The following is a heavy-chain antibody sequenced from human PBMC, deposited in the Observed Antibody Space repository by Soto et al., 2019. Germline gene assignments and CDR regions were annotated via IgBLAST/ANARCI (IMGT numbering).Heavy chain of an antibody. CDR3: ASNTYYDFWSGYYYGAYYYGMDV. Sequence: GGSLRLSCAASGFTVSSNYMSWVRQAPGKGLEWVSVIYSGGSTYYADSGKGRFTISRDNSKNTLYLQMNSLRAEDTAVYYCASNTYYDFWSGYYYGAYYYGMDVWGQGTTVTVSS. J-gene: IGHJ6*02. CDR2: IYSGGST. V-gene: IGHV3-53*01. CDR1: GFTVSSNY. D-gene: IGHD3-3*01.